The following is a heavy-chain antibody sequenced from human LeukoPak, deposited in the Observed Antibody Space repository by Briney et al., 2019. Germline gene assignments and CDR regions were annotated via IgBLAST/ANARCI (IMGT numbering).Heavy chain of an antibody. CDR3: ARGGVVVTARPLFF. CDR1: DGSFSGYY. J-gene: IGHJ4*02. V-gene: IGHV4-34*01. D-gene: IGHD2-21*02. CDR2: INHSGST. Sequence: SETLSLTCAVYDGSFSGYYWSWIRQPPGKGLEWIGEINHSGSTNYNPSLKSRVTISVDTSKNQFSLKLSSVTAADTAVYYCARGGVVVTARPLFFWGQGTLVTVSS.